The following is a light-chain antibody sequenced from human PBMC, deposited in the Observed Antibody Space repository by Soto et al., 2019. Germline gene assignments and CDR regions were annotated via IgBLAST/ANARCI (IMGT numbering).Light chain of an antibody. J-gene: IGKJ2*03. CDR3: QQYGSPPYS. Sequence: EIVLTQSPGTLFSSPGERATLSCRASQSVRSNYVAWYQQKPGQAPKLLIYGASSGATGIPDRFSGSGSGTDFTLTISRLEPEDFAVYYCQQYGSPPYSFGQGTKLEI. CDR1: QSVRSNY. CDR2: GAS. V-gene: IGKV3-20*01.